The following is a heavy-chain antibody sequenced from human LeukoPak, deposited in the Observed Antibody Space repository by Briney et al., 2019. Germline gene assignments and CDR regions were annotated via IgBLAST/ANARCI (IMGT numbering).Heavy chain of an antibody. CDR3: ARVKRWVDAFDI. V-gene: IGHV1-8*01. CDR1: GYTFTSYD. Sequence: GASVKVSCKASGYTFTSYDINWVRQATGQGLEWMGWMNPNSGNTGHAQKFQGRVTMTRNTSISTAYMELSSLRSEDTAVYYCARVKRWVDAFDIWGQGTMVTVSS. CDR2: MNPNSGNT. D-gene: IGHD5-24*01. J-gene: IGHJ3*02.